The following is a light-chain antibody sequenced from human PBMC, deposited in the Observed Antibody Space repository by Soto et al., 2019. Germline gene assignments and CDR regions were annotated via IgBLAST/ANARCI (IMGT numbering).Light chain of an antibody. CDR3: QQYNSYPLT. V-gene: IGKV1-5*01. CDR1: QNSSRW. J-gene: IGKJ1*01. CDR2: DAS. Sequence: DIQMTQSPSTLSASVGDRVTITCRASQNSSRWLAWYQQKPGKAPNLLIYDASTVKTGVPSRFSGSGSGTEFTLTINSLQPDDFATYDCQQYNSYPLTFGQGTKVEIK.